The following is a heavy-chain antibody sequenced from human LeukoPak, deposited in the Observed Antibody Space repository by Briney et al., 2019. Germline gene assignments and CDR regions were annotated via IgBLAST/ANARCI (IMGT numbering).Heavy chain of an antibody. CDR1: GFTFSSYG. Sequence: PGGSLRLSCAASGFTFSSYGMHWVRQAPGKGLEWVAFIRYDGSNKYYADSVKGRFTISRDNSKSTLYLQMNSLRAEDTAVYYCAKYRIVGATIDYWGQGTLVTVSS. CDR3: AKYRIVGATIDY. CDR2: IRYDGSNK. D-gene: IGHD1-26*01. J-gene: IGHJ4*02. V-gene: IGHV3-30*02.